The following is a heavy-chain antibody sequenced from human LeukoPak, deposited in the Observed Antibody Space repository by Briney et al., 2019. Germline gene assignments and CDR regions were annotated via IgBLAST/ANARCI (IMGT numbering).Heavy chain of an antibody. CDR3: ARGGDGYNNVDY. J-gene: IGHJ4*02. D-gene: IGHD5-24*01. V-gene: IGHV3-21*01. CDR1: GFTFSSYS. Sequence: GGSLRLSCAASGFTFSSYSMNWVRRAPGKGLEWVSSISSSSSYIYYADSVKGRFTISRDNAKNSLYLQMNSLRAEDTAVYYCARGGDGYNNVDYWGQGTLVTVSS. CDR2: ISSSSSYI.